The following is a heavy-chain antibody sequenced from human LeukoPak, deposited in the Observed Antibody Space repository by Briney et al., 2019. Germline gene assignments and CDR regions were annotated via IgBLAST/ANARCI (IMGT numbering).Heavy chain of an antibody. V-gene: IGHV4-4*02. J-gene: IGHJ4*02. CDR1: GDSINSLDS. CDR3: AGLVGRYSSGLYYYYFDY. CDR2: MYLSGTT. Sequence: TSGTLSLTCTVSGDSINSLDSWSWVRQPPGKGLEWIGEMYLSGTTHSNPSVKSRVTISIDKSKNQFFLNLSSVTAADTAVYYCAGLVGRYSSGLYYYYFDYWGQGTLVTVSS. D-gene: IGHD3-22*01.